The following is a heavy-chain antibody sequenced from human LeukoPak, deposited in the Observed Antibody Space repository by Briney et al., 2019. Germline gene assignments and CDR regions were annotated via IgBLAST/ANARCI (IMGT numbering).Heavy chain of an antibody. J-gene: IGHJ3*02. CDR1: GYSFTSYW. Sequence: EALKISCKSSGYSFTSYWIGRVRQMSGKGAEVSGIIYPGDSDNRYSTSFQGQVTISADKSISTAYLQWSSLKASDTAMYYCAGQTTVVTPYAFDIWGQGTMVTVSS. CDR2: IYPGDSDN. V-gene: IGHV5-51*01. CDR3: AGQTTVVTPYAFDI. D-gene: IGHD4-23*01.